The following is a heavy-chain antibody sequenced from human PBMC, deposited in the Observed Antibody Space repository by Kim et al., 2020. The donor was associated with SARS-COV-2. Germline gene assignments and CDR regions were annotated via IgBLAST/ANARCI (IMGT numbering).Heavy chain of an antibody. CDR3: ARGGYSYGSFDY. J-gene: IGHJ4*02. V-gene: IGHV3-30*15. D-gene: IGHD5-18*01. Sequence: YTPNTVKGRFPRSRDNSKNTLDLQMSSRRAEDTAVYYCARGGYSYGSFDYWGQGTLVTVSS.